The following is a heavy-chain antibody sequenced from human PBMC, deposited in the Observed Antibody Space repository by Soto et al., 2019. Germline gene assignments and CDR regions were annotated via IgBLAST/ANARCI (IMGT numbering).Heavy chain of an antibody. J-gene: IGHJ4*02. CDR1: GFTFDDYA. D-gene: IGHD3-3*01. CDR2: ISWNSGSI. Sequence: GGSLRLSCAASGFTFDDYAMHWVRQAPGKGLEWVSGISWNSGSIGYADSVKGRFTISRDNAKNSLYLQMNSLRAEDTALYYCAKDMTDFWSGLDYWGQGTLVTVSS. CDR3: AKDMTDFWSGLDY. V-gene: IGHV3-9*01.